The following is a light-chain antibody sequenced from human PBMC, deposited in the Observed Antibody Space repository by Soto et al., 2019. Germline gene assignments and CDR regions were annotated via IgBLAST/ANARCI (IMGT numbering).Light chain of an antibody. Sequence: QPVLTQPPSVSGAQGHRVTISCTGSSSNIGAGYHVHWYQQLPGTAPKLLIYGNNNRPSGVPDRFSGSKSGTSASLAITGLQAEDEADYYCQSYDSSLSGSVFGGGTKLTVL. CDR3: QSYDSSLSGSV. V-gene: IGLV1-40*01. CDR2: GNN. CDR1: SSNIGAGYH. J-gene: IGLJ3*02.